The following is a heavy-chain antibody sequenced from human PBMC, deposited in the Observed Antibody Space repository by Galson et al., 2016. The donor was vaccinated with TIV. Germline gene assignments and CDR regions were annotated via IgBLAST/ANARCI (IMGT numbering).Heavy chain of an antibody. D-gene: IGHD6-19*01. J-gene: IGHJ4*02. V-gene: IGHV2-5*02. Sequence: PALVKPTQTLTLTCTFSGFSLNTRGVGVGWIRQPPGKALEWLALIYWDDDKRYSPSLKNRLTITKDTSKNQVVLTMTNMDPVDTATYYCAHANLQWLIQAFDFWGQGTPVTVSS. CDR2: IYWDDDK. CDR1: GFSLNTRGVG. CDR3: AHANLQWLIQAFDF.